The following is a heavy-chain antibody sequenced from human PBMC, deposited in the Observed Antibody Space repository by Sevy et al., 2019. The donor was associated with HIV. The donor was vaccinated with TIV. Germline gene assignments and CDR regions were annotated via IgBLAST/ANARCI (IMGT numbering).Heavy chain of an antibody. CDR1: GFTFSSYS. CDR2: ISSSSSYI. CDR3: AGPTPAMFYCYYYYMDV. D-gene: IGHD2-2*01. V-gene: IGHV3-21*01. J-gene: IGHJ6*03. Sequence: GGSVRLSCAASGFTFSSYSMNWVRQAPGKGLEWVSSISSSSSYIYDADSVKGRFTFSRDNAKNSLLLQMNSLRAEDTAVYYCAGPTPAMFYCYYYYMDVWGKGTTVTVSS.